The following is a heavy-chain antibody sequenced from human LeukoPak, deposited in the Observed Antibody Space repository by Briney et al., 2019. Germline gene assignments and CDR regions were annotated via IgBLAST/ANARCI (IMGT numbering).Heavy chain of an antibody. J-gene: IGHJ4*02. D-gene: IGHD5-18*01. Sequence: GGSLRLSCAASGFTVSNNYMSWVRQAPGKGLEWVSVVYSGGSTYSADSVKGRFTISRDTSKNTLYLQMNSLRAEDSAVYYCARDRYSYGLALDCWGQGTLVTVSS. CDR1: GFTVSNNY. CDR3: ARDRYSYGLALDC. CDR2: VYSGGST. V-gene: IGHV3-66*02.